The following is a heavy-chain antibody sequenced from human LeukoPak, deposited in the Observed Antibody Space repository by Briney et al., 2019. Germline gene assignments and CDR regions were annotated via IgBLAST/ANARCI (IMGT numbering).Heavy chain of an antibody. Sequence: QPGGSLRLSCAASGFTFSGYSMNWVRQAPGKGLEWVSHITASGTAMFYADSVKGRFTISRDNAKNSLYLQMNSLRAEDTAVYYCAREYCSGGSCYKGGIDYWGQGTLVTVSS. D-gene: IGHD2-15*01. CDR2: ITASGTAM. J-gene: IGHJ4*02. CDR3: AREYCSGGSCYKGGIDY. CDR1: GFTFSGYS. V-gene: IGHV3-48*01.